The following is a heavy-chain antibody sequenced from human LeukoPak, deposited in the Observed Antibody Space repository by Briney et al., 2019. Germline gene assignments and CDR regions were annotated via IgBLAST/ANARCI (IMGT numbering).Heavy chain of an antibody. J-gene: IGHJ4*02. Sequence: SETLSLTCAVYGGSFSGYYWSWIRQPPGKGLEWIGEINHSGSTNYNPSLKSRDTISVDTSKNQFSLKLSSVTAADTAVYYCARGRSVDFWGQGTLVTVSS. CDR2: INHSGST. V-gene: IGHV4-34*01. D-gene: IGHD2-15*01. CDR1: GGSFSGYY. CDR3: ARGRSVDF.